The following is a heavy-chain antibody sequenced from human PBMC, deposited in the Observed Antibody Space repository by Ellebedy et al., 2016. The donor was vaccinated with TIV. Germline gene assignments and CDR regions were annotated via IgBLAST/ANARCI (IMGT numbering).Heavy chain of an antibody. CDR2: ISDDGTEK. CDR1: GFTLRTYG. Sequence: PGGSLRLSCAASGFTLRTYGTHWVRQAPGKGPEWVAFISDDGTEKYYADSVKGRFPISRDISKNTFYLQMNSLRADDTAVYFCAEEGGPSRGASGMDVWGQGTTVSVSS. V-gene: IGHV3-30*18. D-gene: IGHD1-26*01. CDR3: AEEGGPSRGASGMDV. J-gene: IGHJ6*02.